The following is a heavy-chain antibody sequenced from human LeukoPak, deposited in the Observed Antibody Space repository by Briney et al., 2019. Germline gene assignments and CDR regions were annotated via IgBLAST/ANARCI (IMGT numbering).Heavy chain of an antibody. CDR3: ARGYYDSSGTQLDY. CDR2: MNPNSGNT. J-gene: IGHJ4*02. CDR1: GYTFTSYD. V-gene: IGHV1-8*01. D-gene: IGHD3-22*01. Sequence: GASVTVSCKASGYTFTSYDINWVRQATGQGLEWMGWMNPNSGNTGYAQKFQGRVTMTRNTSISTAYMELSSLRSEDTAVYYCARGYYDSSGTQLDYWGQGTLVTVSS.